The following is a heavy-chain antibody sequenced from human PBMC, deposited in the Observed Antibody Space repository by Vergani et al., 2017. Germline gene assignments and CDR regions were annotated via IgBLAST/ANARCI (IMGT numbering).Heavy chain of an antibody. CDR1: GFTVSSNY. V-gene: IGHV3-66*02. Sequence: EVQLVESGGGLVQPGGSLRLSCAASGFTVSSNYMSWVRQAPGKGLEWVSVIYSGGSTYYADSVKGRFTISRDNSKNTLYLQMNRLRAEDTAVYYCARGDGEEGYYFDYWGQGTLVTVSS. CDR3: ARGDGEEGYYFDY. J-gene: IGHJ4*02. CDR2: IYSGGST. D-gene: IGHD3-10*01.